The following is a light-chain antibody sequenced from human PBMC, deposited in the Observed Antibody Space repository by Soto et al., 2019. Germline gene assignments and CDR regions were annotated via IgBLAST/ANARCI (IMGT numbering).Light chain of an antibody. CDR3: SSYTTSSTRV. Sequence: QSALTQPASVSGSPGQSITISCTGTSSDVGGYDYVSWYQQHPGKAPKVMIYEVSNRPSGVSYRFSGSKSGNTVSLTISGLQAEDEADYYCSSYTTSSTRVFGGGTQLTVL. CDR2: EVS. CDR1: SSDVGGYDY. V-gene: IGLV2-14*01. J-gene: IGLJ2*01.